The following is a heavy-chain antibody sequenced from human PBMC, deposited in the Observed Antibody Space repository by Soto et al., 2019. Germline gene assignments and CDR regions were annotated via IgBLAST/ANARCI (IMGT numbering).Heavy chain of an antibody. CDR2: IWYDGSNK. D-gene: IGHD2-21*02. J-gene: IGHJ5*02. CDR1: GFTFSSYG. V-gene: IGHV3-33*01. Sequence: GGSLRLSCAASGFTFSSYGMHWVRQAPGKGLEWVAVIWYDGSNKYCADSVKGRFTISRDNSKNTLYLQMNSLRAEDTAVYYCARDPRAYCGGDCYDGWFDPWGQGTLVTVSS. CDR3: ARDPRAYCGGDCYDGWFDP.